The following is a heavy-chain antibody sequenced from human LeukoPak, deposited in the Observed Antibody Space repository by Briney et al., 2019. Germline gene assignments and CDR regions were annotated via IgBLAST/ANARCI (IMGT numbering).Heavy chain of an antibody. D-gene: IGHD6-13*01. V-gene: IGHV3-21*04. Sequence: GGSLRLSCAASGFAFSSYRMNWVRQAPGKGLEWVSSISSTSSYIYYADSVKGRFTISRDNAKNSLYLQMNSLRAEDTAVYYCARDLVAAGIDFDYWGQGTLVTVSS. CDR3: ARDLVAAGIDFDY. CDR2: ISSTSSYI. CDR1: GFAFSSYR. J-gene: IGHJ4*02.